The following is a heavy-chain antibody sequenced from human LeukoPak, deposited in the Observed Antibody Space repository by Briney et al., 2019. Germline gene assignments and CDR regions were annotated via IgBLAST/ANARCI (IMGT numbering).Heavy chain of an antibody. CDR1: GGSFSGYY. V-gene: IGHV4-34*01. Sequence: SETLSLTCAVYGGSFSGYYWSWIRQPPGKGLEWIGEINHSGSTNYNPSLKSRVTISVDTSKNQFSLKLSSVTAADTAVHYCARHKLERRGWYFDLWGRGTLVTVSS. J-gene: IGHJ2*01. CDR3: ARHKLERRGWYFDL. CDR2: INHSGST. D-gene: IGHD1-1*01.